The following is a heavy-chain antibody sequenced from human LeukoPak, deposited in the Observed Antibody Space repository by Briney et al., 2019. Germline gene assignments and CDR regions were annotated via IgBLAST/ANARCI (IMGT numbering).Heavy chain of an antibody. J-gene: IGHJ4*02. CDR3: ASLHRWAPMGDY. CDR2: ISGSGGST. CDR1: GFTFSSYA. D-gene: IGHD4-23*01. V-gene: IGHV3-23*01. Sequence: GGSLRLSCAASGFTFSSYAMSWVRQAPGKGLEWVSAISGSGGSTYYADSVKGRFTISRDNSKNTLYLQMNSLRAEDTAVYYCASLHRWAPMGDYWGQGTLVTVSS.